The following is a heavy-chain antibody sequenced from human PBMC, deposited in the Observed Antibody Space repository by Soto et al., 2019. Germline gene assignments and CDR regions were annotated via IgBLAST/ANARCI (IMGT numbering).Heavy chain of an antibody. J-gene: IGHJ3*02. CDR2: IYYSGST. CDR3: ARPSPRSNDAFDI. CDR1: GGSISSYY. V-gene: IGHV4-59*08. Sequence: SEDLSITCTVSGGSISSYYRSWIRQPPGKGLEWIGYIYYSGSTNYNPSLKSRVTISVDTSKNQFSLKLSSVTAADAAVYYCARPSPRSNDAFDIWGQGTMVTV.